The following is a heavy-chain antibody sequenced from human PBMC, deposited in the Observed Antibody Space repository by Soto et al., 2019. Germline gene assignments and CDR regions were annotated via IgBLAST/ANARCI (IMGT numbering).Heavy chain of an antibody. J-gene: IGHJ6*02. CDR3: ARRPSGCSGGSCYSEYYGMDV. D-gene: IGHD2-15*01. Sequence: SETLSLTCTVSGGSISSSSYYWGWIRQPPXKGLEWIGGIYYSGSTYYNPSLKSRVTISVDTSKNQFSLKLSSVTAADTAVYYCARRPSGCSGGSCYSEYYGMDVWGQGTTVTVSS. CDR2: IYYSGST. V-gene: IGHV4-39*01. CDR1: GGSISSSSYY.